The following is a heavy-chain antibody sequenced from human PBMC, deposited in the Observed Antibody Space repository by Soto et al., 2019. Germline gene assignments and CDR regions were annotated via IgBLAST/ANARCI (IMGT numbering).Heavy chain of an antibody. CDR3: ARNGTYSSSLSQYSGIDV. V-gene: IGHV1-69*01. Sequence: QVQLVQSGAEVKEPGSSVRVSCKASGGTFDNFIVNWVRQTPGQGLEWMGGIVPMLGTPTYAEKFKGRVTISATGSTSTMYMEVTSLRSEDTAIYYCARNGTYSSSLSQYSGIDVWRQGTTVTVSS. CDR2: IVPMLGTP. CDR1: GGTFDNFI. D-gene: IGHD1-26*01. J-gene: IGHJ6*02.